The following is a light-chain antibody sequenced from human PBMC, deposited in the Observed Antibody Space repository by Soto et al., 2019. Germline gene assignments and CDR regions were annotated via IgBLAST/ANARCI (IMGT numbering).Light chain of an antibody. Sequence: QSGLTQPPSASGSPGQSVTISCTGTSSDVGGYHYVSWYQQHPGKAPKLMIYEVNKRPSGVPDRFSGSKSGNTASLTVSGLQAEDEADYYCSSYADTDNLVFGGGTKLTVL. CDR3: SSYADTDNLV. V-gene: IGLV2-8*01. CDR2: EVN. J-gene: IGLJ2*01. CDR1: SSDVGGYHY.